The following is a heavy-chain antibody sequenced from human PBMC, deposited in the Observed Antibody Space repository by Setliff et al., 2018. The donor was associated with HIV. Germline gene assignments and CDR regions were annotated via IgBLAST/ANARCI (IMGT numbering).Heavy chain of an antibody. D-gene: IGHD6-19*01. J-gene: IGHJ4*02. CDR2: IYTSGIT. CDR1: GGSISSYY. V-gene: IGHV4-4*08. Sequence: KTSETLSLTCTVSGGSISSYYWSWIRLPPGKGLEWIGYIYTSGITNYNPSLKSRVTMSVDTSKNQFSLKLSSVTAADTAVYYCARDYSGWYYFDCWGQGTLVTV. CDR3: ARDYSGWYYFDC.